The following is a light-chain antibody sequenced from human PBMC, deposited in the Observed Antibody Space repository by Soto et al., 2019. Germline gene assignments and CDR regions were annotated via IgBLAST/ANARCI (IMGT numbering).Light chain of an antibody. CDR1: QSISSY. CDR3: QQSYSTPPT. V-gene: IGKV1-39*01. Sequence: DIHMTQSPSSLSASVRYRVTITCRASQSISSYLNWYQQKPGKAPKLLIYAASSLQSGVPSRFSGSGSGTDFTLTISSLQPEDFATYYCQQSYSTPPTFGGGTKVDIK. J-gene: IGKJ4*01. CDR2: AAS.